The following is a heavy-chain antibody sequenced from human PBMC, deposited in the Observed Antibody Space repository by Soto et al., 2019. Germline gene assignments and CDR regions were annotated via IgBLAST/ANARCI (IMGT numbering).Heavy chain of an antibody. J-gene: IGHJ3*01. V-gene: IGHV1-24*01. CDR2: FDPEDGET. CDR3: AADSELTTDYAFDF. CDR1: GYTLTELS. D-gene: IGHD4-17*01. Sequence: ASVKVSCKVSGYTLTELSIHWVRQAPGKGLEWMGGFDPEDGETDYAAPVKGRFTISTDDSKDTLYLQMNSLKTEDTAVYYCAADSELTTDYAFDFWGHGTMVTVSS.